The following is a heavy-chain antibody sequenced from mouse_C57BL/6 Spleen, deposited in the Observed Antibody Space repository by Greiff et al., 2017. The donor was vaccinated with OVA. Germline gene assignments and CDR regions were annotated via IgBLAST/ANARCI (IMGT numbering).Heavy chain of an antibody. J-gene: IGHJ4*01. CDR1: GYAFSSSW. CDR3: AREGDGYAVIKVYYAMDY. CDR2: IYPGDGDT. V-gene: IGHV1-82*01. Sequence: VQLVESGPELVKPGASVKISCKASGYAFSSSWMNWVKQRPGKGLEWIGRIYPGDGDTNYNGKFKGKATLPADKSSRTAYRQLSSLTSEDSAVYFCAREGDGYAVIKVYYAMDYWGQGTSVTVSS. D-gene: IGHD2-2*01.